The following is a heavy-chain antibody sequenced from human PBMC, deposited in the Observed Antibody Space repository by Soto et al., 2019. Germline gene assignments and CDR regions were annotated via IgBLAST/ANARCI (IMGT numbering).Heavy chain of an antibody. D-gene: IGHD4-4*01. CDR2: ISWNSGSI. Sequence: GGSLRLSCAASGFTFSDYAMSWVRQAPGKGLEWVSGISWNSGSIGYADSVKGRFTISRDNAKNSLYLQMNSLRAEDTTLYYCAKDYSNNYYYYYGMDVWGQGTTVTVSS. CDR1: GFTFSDYA. J-gene: IGHJ6*02. V-gene: IGHV3-9*01. CDR3: AKDYSNNYYYYYGMDV.